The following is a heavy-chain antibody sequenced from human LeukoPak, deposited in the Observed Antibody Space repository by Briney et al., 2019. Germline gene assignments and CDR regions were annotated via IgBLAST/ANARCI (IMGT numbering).Heavy chain of an antibody. D-gene: IGHD6-19*01. CDR1: GGTFSSYA. Sequence: ASVNVSCKASGGTFSSYAISWVRQAPGQGLEWMGRIIPILGIANYAQKFQGRVTITADKSTSTAYMELSSLRSEDTAVYYCAIAVAGQSDFDYWGQGTLVTVSS. CDR3: AIAVAGQSDFDY. CDR2: IIPILGIA. J-gene: IGHJ4*02. V-gene: IGHV1-69*04.